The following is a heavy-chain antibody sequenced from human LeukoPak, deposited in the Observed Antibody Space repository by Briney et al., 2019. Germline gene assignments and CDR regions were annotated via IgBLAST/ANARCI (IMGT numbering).Heavy chain of an antibody. Sequence: PSETLSLTCTVSGGSMTNYYWSWIRQPPGRGLEWIGYIYYSGITDYSPSLKSRVTISIDTSKKQFSLKLSSVTAADTAVYYCARWEASRVAFDIWGQGTLVTVSS. V-gene: IGHV4-59*01. CDR2: IYYSGIT. CDR3: ARWEASRVAFDI. J-gene: IGHJ3*02. D-gene: IGHD1-26*01. CDR1: GGSMTNYY.